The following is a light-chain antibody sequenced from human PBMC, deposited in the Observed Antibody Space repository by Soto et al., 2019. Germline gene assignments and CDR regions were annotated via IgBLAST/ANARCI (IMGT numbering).Light chain of an antibody. V-gene: IGLV1-47*01. J-gene: IGLJ2*01. Sequence: QSVLTQPPSASGTPGQRVTISCSGSRSNIGTNYIYWYQQLPGTAPKLLIYKNNQRPSGVPDRFSGSKSGTSASLAISGLRSEDEADYYCAAWDDSLSGVLFGGGTKLSVL. CDR2: KNN. CDR1: RSNIGTNY. CDR3: AAWDDSLSGVL.